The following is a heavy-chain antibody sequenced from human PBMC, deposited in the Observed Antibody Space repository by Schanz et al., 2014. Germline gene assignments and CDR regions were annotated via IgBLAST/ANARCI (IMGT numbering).Heavy chain of an antibody. CDR2: ISGSGGST. Sequence: EVQLLESGGGLVQPGGSLRLSCAASGFTFTTHSMTWVRQDPGKGLEWVSGISGSGGSTYYADSVKGRFTISRDNSKTTLSLQMNSLRAEDTAVYYCAKDLLYGAPMPLNHLDYWGQGTLVTVSS. V-gene: IGHV3-23*01. J-gene: IGHJ4*02. CDR1: GFTFTTHS. D-gene: IGHD2-2*01. CDR3: AKDLLYGAPMPLNHLDY.